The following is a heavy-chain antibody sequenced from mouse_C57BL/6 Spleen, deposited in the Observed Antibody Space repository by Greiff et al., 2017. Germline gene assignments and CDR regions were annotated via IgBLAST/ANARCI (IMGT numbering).Heavy chain of an antibody. CDR2: INPNYGTT. CDR3: ARPHYGSSFAWFAY. CDR1: GYSFTDYN. J-gene: IGHJ3*01. D-gene: IGHD1-1*01. Sequence: VHVKQSGPELVKPGASVKISCKASGYSFTDYNMNWVKQSNGKSLEWIGVINPNYGTTSYNQKFKGKATLTVDQSSSTAYMQLNSLTSEDSAVYYCARPHYGSSFAWFAYWGQGTLVTVSA. V-gene: IGHV1-39*01.